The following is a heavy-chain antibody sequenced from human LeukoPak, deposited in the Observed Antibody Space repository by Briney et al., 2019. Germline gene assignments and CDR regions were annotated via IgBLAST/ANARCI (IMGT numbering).Heavy chain of an antibody. CDR3: ARGALMNDY. CDR1: GGTFSSYA. J-gene: IGHJ4*02. V-gene: IGHV1-2*06. Sequence: ASVKVSCKASGGTFSSYAISWVRQAPGQGLEWMGRINPNSGGTNYAQKFQGRVTMTRDTSISTAYMELSRLRSDDTAVYYCARGALMNDYWGQGTLVTVSS. CDR2: INPNSGGT.